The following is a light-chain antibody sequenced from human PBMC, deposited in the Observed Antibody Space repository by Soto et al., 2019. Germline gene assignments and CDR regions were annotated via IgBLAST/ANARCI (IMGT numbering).Light chain of an antibody. CDR3: HKYNSAPPT. J-gene: IGKJ1*01. V-gene: IGKV1-27*01. CDR1: KAISNF. CDR2: GAS. Sequence: DIQMTQSPSSLSASVGDRVTITCRASKAISNFLAWYQQKPGQIPKLLIYGASTLQSGVPSRFSGTGSGTDFALSISSLQPEDFATYYCHKYNSAPPTFGQGTKVEV.